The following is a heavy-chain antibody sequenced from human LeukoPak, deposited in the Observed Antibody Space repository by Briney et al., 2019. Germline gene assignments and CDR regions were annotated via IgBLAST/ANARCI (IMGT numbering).Heavy chain of an antibody. Sequence: SETLSLTCAVYGGSFSGSNWSWIRQPPGKGLEWIGEIYNSGSTIYNPSLKSRVTISVGTSKNQFSLNLISVTAADTAVYYCVRAYDYWGQGTLVTVSS. V-gene: IGHV4-34*01. CDR2: IYNSGST. CDR1: GGSFSGSN. CDR3: VRAYDY. J-gene: IGHJ4*02.